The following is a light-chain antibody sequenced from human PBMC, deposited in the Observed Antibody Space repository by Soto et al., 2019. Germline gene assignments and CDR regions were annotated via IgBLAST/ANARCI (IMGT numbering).Light chain of an antibody. J-gene: IGLJ2*01. V-gene: IGLV2-14*01. CDR1: SSDVGGYNY. CDR2: DVS. Sequence: QSALTQPASVSGSPGQSITISCTGTSSDVGGYNYVSWYQQHPGKAPKLMIYDVSNRPSGVSNRVSGSKSGNTASLTISGLQAEDEAEYYCSSYTSRSTLVVFGGGTKLTVL. CDR3: SSYTSRSTLVV.